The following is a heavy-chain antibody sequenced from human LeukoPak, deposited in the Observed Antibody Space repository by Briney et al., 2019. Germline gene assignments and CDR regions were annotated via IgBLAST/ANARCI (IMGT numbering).Heavy chain of an antibody. D-gene: IGHD3-9*01. CDR2: ISASGGST. CDR3: ARDGVLRYFDWLFPYYMDV. V-gene: IGHV3-23*01. Sequence: GGSLRLSCAASGFTFSSYAMTWVRQAPGKGLEWVSAISASGGSTYYADSVKGRFTISRDNAKNSLYLQMNSLRAEDTAVYYCARDGVLRYFDWLFPYYMDVWGRGTTVTISS. J-gene: IGHJ6*03. CDR1: GFTFSSYA.